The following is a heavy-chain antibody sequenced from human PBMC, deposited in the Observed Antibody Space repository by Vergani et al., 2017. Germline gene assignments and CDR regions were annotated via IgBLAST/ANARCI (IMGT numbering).Heavy chain of an antibody. D-gene: IGHD4-11*01. CDR1: GGSFTSYH. Sequence: QVQLQQWGGGLLKPSETLSLTCVVNGGSFTSYHWTWIRQSPGEGLEWVGDIDHTGRPDYNPSLKSRLTISVDKSRNQFSLTLNSVPATDTAIYFCARVNTETNGHLFYYYYMDVLGQGTAVTVS. CDR2: IDHTGRP. CDR3: ARVNTETNGHLFYYYYMDV. V-gene: IGHV4-34*01. J-gene: IGHJ6*03.